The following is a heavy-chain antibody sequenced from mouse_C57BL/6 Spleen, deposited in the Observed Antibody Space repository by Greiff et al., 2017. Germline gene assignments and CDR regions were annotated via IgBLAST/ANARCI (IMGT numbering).Heavy chain of an antibody. CDR3: ARAENGNWFAY. D-gene: IGHD2-1*01. Sequence: QVQLKESGPGLVQPSQSLSITCTVSGFSLTSYGVHWVRQSPGKGLEWLGVIWSGGSTDYNAAFISRLSISKDNSKSQVFFKMNSLQADDTAIYYCARAENGNWFAYWGQGTLVTVSA. CDR1: GFSLTSYG. V-gene: IGHV2-2*01. CDR2: IWSGGST. J-gene: IGHJ3*01.